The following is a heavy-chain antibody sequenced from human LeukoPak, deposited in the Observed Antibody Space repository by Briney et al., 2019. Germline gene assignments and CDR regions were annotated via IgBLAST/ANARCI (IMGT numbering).Heavy chain of an antibody. V-gene: IGHV4-4*02. Sequence: SETLSLTCAVSGGSISSSNWWSWVRQPPGKGLEWIGEIYHSGSTNYNPSLKSRVTISVDKSKNQFSLKLSSVTAADTAVYYCARDGAAAGYYYGMDVWGQGTTVTVSS. CDR3: ARDGAAAGYYYGMDV. D-gene: IGHD6-13*01. J-gene: IGHJ6*02. CDR2: IYHSGST. CDR1: GGSISSSNW.